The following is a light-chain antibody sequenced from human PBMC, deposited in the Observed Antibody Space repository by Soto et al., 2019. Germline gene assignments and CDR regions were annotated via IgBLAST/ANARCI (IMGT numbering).Light chain of an antibody. J-gene: IGKJ5*01. Sequence: DIKMTQSPSTLSASVGDRVTITCRASKNSNTWVACCQQKPGKAPKLLIYDASNLETGVPSRFSGSGSGTDFTFTIRSLQPGDIATYYCQQYDNLPFTFGQGTLLEIK. CDR2: DAS. CDR1: KNSNTW. V-gene: IGKV1-33*01. CDR3: QQYDNLPFT.